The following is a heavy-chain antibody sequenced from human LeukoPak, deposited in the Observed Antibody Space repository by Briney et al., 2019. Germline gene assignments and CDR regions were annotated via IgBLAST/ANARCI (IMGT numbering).Heavy chain of an antibody. CDR1: GFTFSNYW. Sequence: GGSLRLSCAASGFTFSNYWMTWVRQAPGKGLEWVAVVSNDGNDEYDADSVKGRFTISRDTSKNMLYLQMNSLRTDDTAMYYCARTEYCIRGSCYGLAFDVWGQGTMVTVSS. CDR2: VSNDGNDE. D-gene: IGHD2-15*01. J-gene: IGHJ3*01. V-gene: IGHV3-30*03. CDR3: ARTEYCIRGSCYGLAFDV.